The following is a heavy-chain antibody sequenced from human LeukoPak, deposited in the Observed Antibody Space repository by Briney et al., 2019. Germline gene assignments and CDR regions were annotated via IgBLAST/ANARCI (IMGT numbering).Heavy chain of an antibody. V-gene: IGHV3-7*01. Sequence: GGSLRLSCAASGFTFSSYWMTWVRQAPGKGLEWVANIKHNGDELNYVDSVEDRFTISRDNAKNSLYLQMNSLRAEDTSVYYCARKLMMYTMGWFDPWGQGTLVTVSS. J-gene: IGHJ5*02. D-gene: IGHD2-8*01. CDR3: ARKLMMYTMGWFDP. CDR1: GFTFSSYW. CDR2: IKHNGDEL.